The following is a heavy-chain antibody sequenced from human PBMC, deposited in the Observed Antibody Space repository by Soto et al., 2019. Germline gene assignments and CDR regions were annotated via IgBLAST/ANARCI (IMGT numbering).Heavy chain of an antibody. CDR2: IYYSGSI. CDR3: ARQSSGWYNWFDP. Sequence: SETLSLTCSVSGGSISSSSYYWGWIRQPTGKGLEWIGSIYYSGSIDYNPSLKSRVTISVDTSTNQFSLKLSSVTAAETAVYYCARQSSGWYNWFDPWGQGTLVTVS. J-gene: IGHJ5*02. V-gene: IGHV4-39*01. CDR1: GGSISSSSYY. D-gene: IGHD6-19*01.